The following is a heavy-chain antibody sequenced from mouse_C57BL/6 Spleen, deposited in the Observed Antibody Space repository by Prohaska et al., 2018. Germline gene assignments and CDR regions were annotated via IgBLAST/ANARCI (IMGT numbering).Heavy chain of an antibody. D-gene: IGHD1-1*01. CDR2: IRLKSDNYAT. CDR1: GFTFSNYW. V-gene: IGHV6-3*01. Sequence: EVKLEESGGGLVQPGGSMKLSCVASGFTFSNYWMNRVRQSTEKELDCVAQIRLKSDNYATQYAESVKGRFTISRDDSKSSVYLQMNNLRAEDTGIYYCTGPGSSLGDWGQGTTLTVSS. J-gene: IGHJ2*01. CDR3: TGPGSSLGD.